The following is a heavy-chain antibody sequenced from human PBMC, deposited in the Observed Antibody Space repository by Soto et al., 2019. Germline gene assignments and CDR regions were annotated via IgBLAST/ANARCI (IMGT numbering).Heavy chain of an antibody. D-gene: IGHD6-6*01. CDR3: ATHGGSSSGYYYYYGMDV. Sequence: GASVKVSWKVSGYTLTELSMHWVRQAPGKGLEWMGGFDPEDGETIYAQKFQGRVTMTEDTSTDTAYMELSSLRSEDTAVYYCATHGGSSSGYYYYYGMDVWGQGTTVTVSS. J-gene: IGHJ6*02. CDR1: GYTLTELS. V-gene: IGHV1-24*01. CDR2: FDPEDGET.